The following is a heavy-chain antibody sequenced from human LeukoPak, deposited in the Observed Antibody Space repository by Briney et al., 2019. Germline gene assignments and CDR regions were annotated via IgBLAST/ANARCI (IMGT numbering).Heavy chain of an antibody. CDR3: ATSTRAGLGEAFDI. D-gene: IGHD3-16*01. Sequence: GSSVKVSCKASGGTFSGYAISWVRQAPGKGLEWMGGFDPEDGETIYAQKFQGRVTMTEDTSTDTAYMELSSLRSEDTAVYYCATSTRAGLGEAFDIWGQGTMVTVSS. CDR1: GGTFSGYA. CDR2: FDPEDGET. V-gene: IGHV1-24*01. J-gene: IGHJ3*02.